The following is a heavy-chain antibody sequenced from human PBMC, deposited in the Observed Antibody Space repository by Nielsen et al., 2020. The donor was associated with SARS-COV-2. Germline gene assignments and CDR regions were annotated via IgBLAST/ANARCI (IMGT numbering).Heavy chain of an antibody. V-gene: IGHV5-51*01. J-gene: IGHJ5*02. CDR1: GYSFTKYW. CDR3: ARRTNELLWFGELFSKNNWFDP. CDR2: IYPGDSDT. Sequence: KVSCKASGYSFTKYWISWVRQMPGKGLEWMGIIYPGDSDTRYSPSFQGQVTISADKSISTAYLQWSSLKASDTAMYYCARRTNELLWFGELFSKNNWFDPWGQGTLVTVSS. D-gene: IGHD3-10*01.